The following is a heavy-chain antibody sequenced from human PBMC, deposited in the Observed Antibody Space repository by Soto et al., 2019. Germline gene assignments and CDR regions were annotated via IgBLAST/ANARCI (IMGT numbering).Heavy chain of an antibody. CDR3: TRDDPLVVAATFDY. V-gene: IGHV3-49*03. J-gene: IGHJ4*02. CDR2: IRSKAYGGTT. Sequence: PGGSLRLSCTASGFTFGDYAMSWFRQAPGKGLEWVGFIRSKAYGGTTEYAASVKGRFTISRDDSKSIAYLQMNSLKTEDTAVYYCTRDDPLVVAATFDYWGQGTLVTVSS. CDR1: GFTFGDYA. D-gene: IGHD2-15*01.